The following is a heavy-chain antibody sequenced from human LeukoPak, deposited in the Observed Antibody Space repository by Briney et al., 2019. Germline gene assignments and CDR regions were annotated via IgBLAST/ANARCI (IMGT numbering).Heavy chain of an antibody. V-gene: IGHV4-31*03. J-gene: IGHJ3*02. CDR3: ARVEVFAFDI. CDR1: GGSISSGGYY. D-gene: IGHD1-1*01. Sequence: SETLSLTCTVSGGSISSGGYYWSWIRQHPGKGLEWNGYIYYRGSTYYNPSLKSRVTISVDTSKNQFSLKLSSVTAADTAVYYCARVEVFAFDIWGQGTMVTVSS. CDR2: IYYRGST.